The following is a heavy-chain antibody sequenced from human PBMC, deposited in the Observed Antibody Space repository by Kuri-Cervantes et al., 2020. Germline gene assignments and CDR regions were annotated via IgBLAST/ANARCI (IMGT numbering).Heavy chain of an antibody. V-gene: IGHV3-11*04. D-gene: IGHD2-21*02. J-gene: IGHJ4*02. CDR3: ARDGTVVVTAGPFDY. CDR1: GFTFSDYY. CDR2: ISSSGSTI. Sequence: GESLKISCAASGFTFSDYYMSWIRQAPGKGLEWVSYISSSGSTIYYADSVKGRFTISRDNSKNTLYLQMNSLRAEDTAVYYCARDGTVVVTAGPFDYWGQGTLVTVSS.